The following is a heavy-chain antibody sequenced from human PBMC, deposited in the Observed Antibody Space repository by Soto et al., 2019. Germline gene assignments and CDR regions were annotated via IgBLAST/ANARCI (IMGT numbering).Heavy chain of an antibody. D-gene: IGHD3-10*01. CDR1: GFTFDDYA. CDR2: ISWNSGSI. J-gene: IGHJ4*02. V-gene: IGHV3-9*01. CDR3: VKGGEPLWFGENAFDY. Sequence: EVQLVESGGGLVQPGRSLRLSCAASGFTFDDYAMHWVRQAPGKGLEWVSGISWNSGSIGYADSVKGRFTISRDNAKNSLYLQMNSLRAENTALYYCVKGGEPLWFGENAFDYWGQGTLVTVSS.